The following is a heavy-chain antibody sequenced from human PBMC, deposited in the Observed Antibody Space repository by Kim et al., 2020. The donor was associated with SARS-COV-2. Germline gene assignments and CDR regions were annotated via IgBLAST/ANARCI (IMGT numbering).Heavy chain of an antibody. V-gene: IGHV4-34*01. CDR2: INHSGST. Sequence: SETLSLTCAVYGGSFSGYYWSWIRQPPGKGLEWIGEINHSGSTNYNPSLKSRVTISVDTSKNQFSLKLSSVTAADTAVYYCARASIYYYYDSSGYLFDYWGQGTLVTVSS. D-gene: IGHD3-22*01. J-gene: IGHJ4*02. CDR3: ARASIYYYYDSSGYLFDY. CDR1: GGSFSGYY.